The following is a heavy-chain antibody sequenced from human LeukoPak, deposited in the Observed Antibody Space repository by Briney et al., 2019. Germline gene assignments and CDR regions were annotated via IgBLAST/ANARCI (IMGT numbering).Heavy chain of an antibody. Sequence: SETLSLTCAVYGGSFSGYYWSWIRQPPGKGLEWIGEINHSGNTDYNPSLKSRVTISVDTSKNQFSLKLNSVTAADTAVYYCASCLSYYYDTSGHQVRDAFDIWGQGTMVTVSS. V-gene: IGHV4-34*01. D-gene: IGHD3-22*01. CDR1: GGSFSGYY. CDR2: INHSGNT. J-gene: IGHJ3*02. CDR3: ASCLSYYYDTSGHQVRDAFDI.